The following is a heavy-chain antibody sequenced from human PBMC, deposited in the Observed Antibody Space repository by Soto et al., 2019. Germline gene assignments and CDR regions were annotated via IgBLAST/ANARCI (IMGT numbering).Heavy chain of an antibody. V-gene: IGHV4-59*01. CDR3: ARANSSTWYKLEYKWFDP. CDR2: MYYSETT. Sequence: PSETLSLTCTVSGASINDFYWSWIRQTPGKGLEWVGFMYYSETTKYNPSLEGRVNMSLDTSKNQVSLHLKSVTAADTAVYYCARANSSTWYKLEYKWFDPWGQGTQVTVSS. J-gene: IGHJ5*02. D-gene: IGHD6-13*01. CDR1: GASINDFY.